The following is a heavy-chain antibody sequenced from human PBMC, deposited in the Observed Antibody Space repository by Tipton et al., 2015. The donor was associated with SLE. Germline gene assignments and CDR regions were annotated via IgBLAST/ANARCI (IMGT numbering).Heavy chain of an antibody. CDR2: IYPGDSDT. V-gene: IGHV5-51*03. J-gene: IGHJ3*02. CDR3: ARPSDSSYCSGGSCYWDGFDI. CDR1: GYSFTSYW. Sequence: VQLVQSGAEVKKPGESLKISCKGSGYSFTSYWIGWVRQMPGKGLEWMGIIYPGDSDTRYSPSFQGQVTISADNSISTAYLQWSSLKASDTAMYYCARPSDSSYCSGGSCYWDGFDIWGQGKMVTVSS. D-gene: IGHD2-15*01.